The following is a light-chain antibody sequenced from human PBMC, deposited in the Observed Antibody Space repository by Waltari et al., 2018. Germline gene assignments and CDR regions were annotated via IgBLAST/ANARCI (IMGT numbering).Light chain of an antibody. CDR3: SSYTSSSTKV. CDR1: SSDVGGYNY. CDR2: DVI. V-gene: IGLV2-14*03. J-gene: IGLJ3*02. Sequence: QSALTQPASVSGSPGQSITISCTGTSSDVGGYNYVSWYQQHPGKARKLMFYDVINRPSVVSNRFAGSKSGNTASLTISGLQAEDDADYYCSSYTSSSTKVFGGGTKLTVL.